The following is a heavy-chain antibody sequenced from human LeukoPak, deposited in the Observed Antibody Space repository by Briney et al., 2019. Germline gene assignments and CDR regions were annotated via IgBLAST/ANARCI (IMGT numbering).Heavy chain of an antibody. CDR3: ARGLEWLTRRHTWFDP. D-gene: IGHD3-3*01. CDR2: ISAYNGNT. V-gene: IGHV1-18*01. CDR1: SYTFTNYA. J-gene: IGHJ5*02. Sequence: ASVKASCKASSYTFTNYAFTWVRQAPGQGLEWMGWISAYNGNTNYAQKLQGRVTMTTDTSTSTAYMELRSLRSDDTAVYYCARGLEWLTRRHTWFDPWGQGTLVTVSS.